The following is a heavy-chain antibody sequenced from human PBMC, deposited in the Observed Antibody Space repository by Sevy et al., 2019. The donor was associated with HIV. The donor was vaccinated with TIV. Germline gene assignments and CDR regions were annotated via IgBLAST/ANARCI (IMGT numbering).Heavy chain of an antibody. CDR1: GFTFSSYA. CDR2: IWHDGSQK. V-gene: IGHV3-33*01. J-gene: IGHJ4*02. Sequence: GGSLRLSCAASGFTFSSYAMHWVRQAPGKGLEWVGFIWHDGSQKYYADSVRGRFTFSRDNYKNTLFLQVSSLRAEDTAVYYCARGRVGATTSYYFDYWGQGTLVTVSS. D-gene: IGHD1-26*01. CDR3: ARGRVGATTSYYFDY.